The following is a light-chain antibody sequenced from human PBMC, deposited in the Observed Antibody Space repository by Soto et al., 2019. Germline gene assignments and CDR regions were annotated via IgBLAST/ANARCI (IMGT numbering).Light chain of an antibody. Sequence: DVVMTETPLSLAVTPGQTASISCDSRQGHLHIAGQTHLFWYLQKPGQSPHLLIYEVSSRFSGVPDSFSGGGSGTDYTLKISREEAEEFGIYYFLHIAHLPPPYAQGTRLEIK. J-gene: IGKJ5*01. CDR3: LHIAHLPPP. CDR2: EVS. CDR1: QGHLHIAGQTH. V-gene: IGKV2-29*03.